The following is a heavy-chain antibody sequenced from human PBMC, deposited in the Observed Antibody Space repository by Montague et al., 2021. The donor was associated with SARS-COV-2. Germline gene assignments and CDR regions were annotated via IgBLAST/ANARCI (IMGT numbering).Heavy chain of an antibody. Sequence: SETLSLTCTVSGDSITSSFWTWVRQPPGKGLEWIGYIYYGGSTNHPPSLKSRVTISVDVSKNQFSLKLSSVTAADTAVYYCAREAFGGVIDHWGQGTLVTVSS. CDR2: IYYGGST. CDR1: GDSITSSF. V-gene: IGHV4-59*01. J-gene: IGHJ4*02. CDR3: AREAFGGVIDH. D-gene: IGHD3-16*01.